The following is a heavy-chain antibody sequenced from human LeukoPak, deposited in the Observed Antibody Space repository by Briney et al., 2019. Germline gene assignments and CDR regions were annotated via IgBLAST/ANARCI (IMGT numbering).Heavy chain of an antibody. CDR3: ARSPGYSSGWFLDY. J-gene: IGHJ4*02. V-gene: IGHV4-4*07. CDR2: IHTSGST. CDR1: GCSISSYY. Sequence: PSETLSLTCTVSGCSISSYYWSWIRQAAGKGLEWIGRIHTSGSTNYNPSLKSRVTMSVDTSKNQFPLKLNSVTAADTAVYYCARSPGYSSGWFLDYWGQGTLVTVSS. D-gene: IGHD6-19*01.